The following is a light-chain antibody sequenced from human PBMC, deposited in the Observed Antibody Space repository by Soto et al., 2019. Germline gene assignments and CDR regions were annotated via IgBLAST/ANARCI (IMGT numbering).Light chain of an antibody. V-gene: IGKV1-5*01. Sequence: DIQMTQSPSTLSASAGDRVTVTCRASQDIGSWLAWYQQKPGQAPTLLIFDASNLEDGVPSRFSAGGSGTEFTLTITSLQPDDFATYYYQQYDTYLWTFGQGTKVEVK. CDR2: DAS. CDR3: QQYDTYLWT. CDR1: QDIGSW. J-gene: IGKJ1*01.